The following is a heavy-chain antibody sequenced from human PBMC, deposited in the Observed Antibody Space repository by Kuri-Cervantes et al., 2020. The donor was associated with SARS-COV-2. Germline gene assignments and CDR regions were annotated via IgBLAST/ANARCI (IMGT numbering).Heavy chain of an antibody. Sequence: GGSLRLSCKVSGYTLTELSMHWVRQAPGKGLEWMGGFDPEDGETIYAQKFQGRVTMTEDTSTDTAYMELSSLRSEDTAVYYCARGHTSSSWDNWFDPWGQGTLVTVSS. D-gene: IGHD6-13*01. CDR2: FDPEDGET. J-gene: IGHJ5*02. CDR3: ARGHTSSSWDNWFDP. CDR1: GYTLTELS. V-gene: IGHV1-24*01.